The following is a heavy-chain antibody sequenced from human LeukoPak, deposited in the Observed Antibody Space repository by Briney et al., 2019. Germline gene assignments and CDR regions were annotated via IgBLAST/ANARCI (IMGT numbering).Heavy chain of an antibody. CDR3: ARVPNYYDSSGYYLPGDY. J-gene: IGHJ4*02. CDR2: ISAYNGNT. Sequence: ASVKASCKPSAYTFTSYGISWVRQAPRQGRGWMGWISAYNGNTNYAQKLQGRVTMTTDTSTSTAYMELRSLRSDDTAVYYCARVPNYYDSSGYYLPGDYWGQGTLVTVSS. D-gene: IGHD3-22*01. V-gene: IGHV1-18*01. CDR1: AYTFTSYG.